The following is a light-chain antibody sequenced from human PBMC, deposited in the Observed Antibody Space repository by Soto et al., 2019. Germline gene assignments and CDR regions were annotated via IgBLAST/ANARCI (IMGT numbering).Light chain of an antibody. CDR3: QVWDSSSDHPGVV. CDR2: DDS. CDR1: NIGSKS. V-gene: IGLV3-21*02. J-gene: IGLJ2*01. Sequence: SYELTQPPSVSVAPGQTARITCGGNNIGSKSVHWYQQKPGQAPVLVVYDDSDRPSGIPERFSGSNSGNTATLTISRDEAGDEADYYCQVWDSSSDHPGVVFGGGTKLTVL.